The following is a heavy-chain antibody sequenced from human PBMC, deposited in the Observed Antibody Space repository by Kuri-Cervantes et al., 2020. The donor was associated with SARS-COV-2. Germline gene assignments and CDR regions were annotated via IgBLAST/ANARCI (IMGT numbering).Heavy chain of an antibody. CDR1: GFSFSDHY. J-gene: IGHJ6*02. CDR2: IRNEVNSYTT. Sequence: GESLKIFCAASGFSFSDHYMDWVRQAPGKGLEWVGRIRNEVNSYTTEYAASVKGRFTISRADSQNSLFLQMNSLKTEDTAVYYCSACGSTDCYNYYYYGLDVWGQGTTVTVSS. CDR3: SACGSTDCYNYYYYGLDV. D-gene: IGHD2-2*01. V-gene: IGHV3-72*01.